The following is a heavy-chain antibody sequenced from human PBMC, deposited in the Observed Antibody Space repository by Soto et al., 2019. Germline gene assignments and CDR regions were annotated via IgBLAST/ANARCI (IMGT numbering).Heavy chain of an antibody. D-gene: IGHD3-16*01. J-gene: IGHJ5*02. CDR3: AGESSLTRTNGFDP. CDR2: IYHGGST. V-gene: IGHV4-4*02. Sequence: QVQLLESGPGLVKPSGTLSLTCAVSGASVSGINWWTWVRQPPGKALEWIGEIYHGGSTNYNPSRTSRVTKSVDKTKKPFVLNLNSVTTADTAGYFYAGESSLTRTNGFDPWCQGRLVTVSS. CDR1: GASVSGINW.